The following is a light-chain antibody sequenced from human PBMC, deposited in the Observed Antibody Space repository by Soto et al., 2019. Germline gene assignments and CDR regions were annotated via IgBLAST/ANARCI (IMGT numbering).Light chain of an antibody. CDR2: KAS. V-gene: IGKV1-5*03. CDR3: QQYKTNMYT. CDR1: ESIGNL. Sequence: DIQMTQSPSTLSASVGDRVTITCRASESIGNLLAWYQQEPGKAPKPLIYKASTLESGVPSRFSGSGSGTEFTLTISSLQPDDFATYFCQQYKTNMYTFGQGTKLEI. J-gene: IGKJ2*01.